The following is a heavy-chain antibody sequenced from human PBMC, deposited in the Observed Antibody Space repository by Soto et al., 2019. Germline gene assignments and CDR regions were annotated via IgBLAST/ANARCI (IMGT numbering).Heavy chain of an antibody. CDR3: ATVATAGSDYYYSGMDV. V-gene: IGHV1-18*01. Sequence: ASAKVSCKASGYIFISLVRQPPGQGLEWMGWISAYNGNTNYAKKFQGRVTMTTDTPTSTAYMELRSLTSDDTAVYFCATVATAGSDYYYSGMDVWGQGTTVTVSS. D-gene: IGHD6-13*01. CDR1: GYIF. J-gene: IGHJ6*02. CDR2: ISAYNGNT.